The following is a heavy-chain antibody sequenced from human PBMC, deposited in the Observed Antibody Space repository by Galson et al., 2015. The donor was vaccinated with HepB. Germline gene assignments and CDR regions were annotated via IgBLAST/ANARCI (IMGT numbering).Heavy chain of an antibody. J-gene: IGHJ4*02. V-gene: IGHV1-18*04. CDR1: GYTFTTNG. CDR3: ARDRDYRFDY. D-gene: IGHD4/OR15-4a*01. Sequence: SVKVSCKASGYTFTTNGISWVRQAPGQGLEWMRWISANSGNTKYAQNLQGRVTLTRDTSTSTAYLKLRSLRSDDTAAYYCARDRDYRFDYWGQGTLVTVSS. CDR2: ISANSGNT.